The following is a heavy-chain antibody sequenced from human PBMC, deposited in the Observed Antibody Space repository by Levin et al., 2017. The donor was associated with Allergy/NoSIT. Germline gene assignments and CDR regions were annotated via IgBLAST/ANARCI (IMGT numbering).Heavy chain of an antibody. D-gene: IGHD3-16*02. Sequence: GGSLRLSCAASGFTFTTFWMTWVRQAPGKGLEWVANIERDGSETYYVDSVKGRFTISRDNAKNSVYLQMNSLRVDDTAVYYCAREEGWGYHYGMDVWGQGTTVTVSS. CDR1: GFTFTTFW. V-gene: IGHV3-7*01. CDR3: AREEGWGYHYGMDV. CDR2: IERDGSET. J-gene: IGHJ6*02.